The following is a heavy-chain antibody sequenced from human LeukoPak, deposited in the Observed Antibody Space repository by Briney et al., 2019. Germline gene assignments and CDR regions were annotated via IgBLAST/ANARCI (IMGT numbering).Heavy chain of an antibody. CDR3: GWGGGPRYYYYMDV. V-gene: IGHV1-69*05. Sequence: GASVKVSCKASGGTFSSYAISWVRQAPGQGLEWMGGIIPIFGTANYAQKFQGGVTITTDESTSTAYMELSSLRSEDTAVYYCGWGGGPRYYYYMDVWGKGTTVTVSS. D-gene: IGHD4-23*01. J-gene: IGHJ6*03. CDR1: GGTFSSYA. CDR2: IIPIFGTA.